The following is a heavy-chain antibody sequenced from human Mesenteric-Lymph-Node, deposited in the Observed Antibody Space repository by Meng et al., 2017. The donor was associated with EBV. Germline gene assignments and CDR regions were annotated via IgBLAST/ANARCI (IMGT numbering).Heavy chain of an antibody. CDR1: GFSLSTRGVL. D-gene: IGHD3-3*01. V-gene: IGHV2-5*02. Sequence: QITLKASGPTLVKPTPTRTLTCTFSGFSLSTRGVLVGWIRQPPGQALEWLALVYWDDDKRYSPSLKSRLSITKNTSKNQVVLTMADMDPVDTGTYYCAGWSARLEYWGPGTLVTVSS. CDR2: VYWDDDK. CDR3: AGWSARLEY. J-gene: IGHJ4*02.